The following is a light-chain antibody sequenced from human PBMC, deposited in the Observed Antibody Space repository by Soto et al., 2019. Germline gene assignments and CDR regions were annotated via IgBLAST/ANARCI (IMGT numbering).Light chain of an antibody. CDR3: QSYDSSLSGHYV. CDR1: SSNIGAGYD. CDR2: GNS. V-gene: IGLV1-40*01. Sequence: QSVLTQPPSVSGAPGQRATISCTGSSSNIGAGYDVHWYEQLPGTAPKLLIDGNSNRPSGVPDRFSGSKSGTSASLAITGLQAEDEADYYCQSYDSSLSGHYVFGTGTKLTVL. J-gene: IGLJ1*01.